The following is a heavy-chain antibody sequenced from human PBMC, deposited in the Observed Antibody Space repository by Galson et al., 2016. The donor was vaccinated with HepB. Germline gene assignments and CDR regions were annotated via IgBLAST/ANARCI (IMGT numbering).Heavy chain of an antibody. D-gene: IGHD4-23*01. J-gene: IGHJ6*02. V-gene: IGHV1-46*01. CDR3: ARERGFGNVNYHYXMDV. CDR2: IYPXXGAT. CDR1: XXXFXXXY. Sequence: QSGAEVKKPGASVEIXXXASXXXFXXXYMXXXRQXXGQGXXWMXTIYPXXGATTYAKRFWGRVTMSSDTSTSTLYMHLKSLTSEDTAVYYCARERGFGNVNYHYXMDVWGQGTAXTVSS.